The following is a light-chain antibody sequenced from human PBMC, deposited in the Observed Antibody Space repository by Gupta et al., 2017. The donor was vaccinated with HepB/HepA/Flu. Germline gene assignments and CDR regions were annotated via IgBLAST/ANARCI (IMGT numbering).Light chain of an antibody. CDR1: ALPKQY. Sequence: SYELTQPPSVSVSPGRTARITCSGDALPKQYAYWYQQKPGQAPVLVIYKDSERPSGIPERFSGSSSGTTVTVTISGVQAEDEADYYCQSADSSGTYVFGTGTKVTVL. V-gene: IGLV3-25*03. CDR3: QSADSSGTYV. CDR2: KDS. J-gene: IGLJ1*01.